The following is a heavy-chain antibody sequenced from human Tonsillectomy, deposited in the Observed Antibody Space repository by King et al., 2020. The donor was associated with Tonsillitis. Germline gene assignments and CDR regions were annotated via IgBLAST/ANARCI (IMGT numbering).Heavy chain of an antibody. CDR2: ISGRGVST. CDR1: GFTFRIHA. CDR3: AKGGCSSTSCYYDCDY. J-gene: IGHJ4*02. Sequence: VQLVESGGGLVQPGGSLRLSCAASGFTFRIHAMSWVRQASGKGREWVSSISGRGVSTYYADSVTGRFTISRDNSKNTLYLQMNSLRAEDTAVYYCAKGGCSSTSCYYDCDYWGQGTLVTVSS. D-gene: IGHD2-2*01. V-gene: IGHV3-23*04.